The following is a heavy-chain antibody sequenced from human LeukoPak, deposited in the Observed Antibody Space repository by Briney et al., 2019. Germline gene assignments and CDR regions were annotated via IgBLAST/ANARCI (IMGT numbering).Heavy chain of an antibody. CDR3: AREGGSYPDSFDI. CDR1: GVSISSYY. CDR2: IHYSWST. J-gene: IGHJ3*02. Sequence: SETLSLTCTVSGVSISSYYWSWIRQPPGKGLEWIGYIHYSWSTNYNPSLKSLVTIPVATSKNQFSLKLSSVTAADTAVYYCAREGGSYPDSFDIWGQGTMVTVSS. V-gene: IGHV4-59*01. D-gene: IGHD1-26*01.